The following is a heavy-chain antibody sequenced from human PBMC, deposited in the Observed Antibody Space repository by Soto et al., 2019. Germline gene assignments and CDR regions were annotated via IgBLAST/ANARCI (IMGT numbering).Heavy chain of an antibody. CDR2: ISAHNGNT. CDR1: GYAFTTYG. Sequence: QVHLVQSGAEVKKPGASVKVSCKGSGYAFTTYGITWVRQAPGQGLEWMGWISAHNGNTNYAQKLQGRVTVTRDTSTSTAYMELRCQRSDDTAVDYCGRGWDGDYCGQGTQVAVSS. V-gene: IGHV1-18*01. J-gene: IGHJ4*02. CDR3: GRGWDGDY. D-gene: IGHD1-26*01.